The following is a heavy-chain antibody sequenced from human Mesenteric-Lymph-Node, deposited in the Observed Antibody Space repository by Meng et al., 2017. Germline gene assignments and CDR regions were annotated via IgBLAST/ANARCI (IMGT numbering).Heavy chain of an antibody. CDR3: ARDGSQWLAVGDKSHFDY. Sequence: ASVKVSCKASGYTFTSYYMHWVRQAPGQGLEWMGIINPSGGSTSYAQKFQGRVTMTRDTSTSTVYMELSSLRSADTAVYYCARDGSQWLAVGDKSHFDYWGQGTLVTVSS. CDR1: GYTFTSYY. J-gene: IGHJ4*02. CDR2: INPSGGST. D-gene: IGHD6-19*01. V-gene: IGHV1-46*01.